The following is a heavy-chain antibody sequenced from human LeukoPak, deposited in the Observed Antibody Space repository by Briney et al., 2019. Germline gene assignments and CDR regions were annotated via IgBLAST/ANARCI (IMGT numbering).Heavy chain of an antibody. CDR3: AKGAGPPWFDP. D-gene: IGHD6-19*01. CDR1: GGSISSGSYY. V-gene: IGHV4-61*02. J-gene: IGHJ5*02. Sequence: SQTLSLTCTVSGGSISSGSYYWSWIRQPAGKGLECIGRISTNGNTNYNPSLKSRVTISVDTTKNQLSMKLGSVTAADTAVYYCAKGAGPPWFDPWGQGTLVTVSS. CDR2: ISTNGNT.